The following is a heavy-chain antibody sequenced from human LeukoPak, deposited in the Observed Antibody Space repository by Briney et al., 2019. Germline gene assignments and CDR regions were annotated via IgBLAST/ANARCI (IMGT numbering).Heavy chain of an antibody. Sequence: PGGSLRLSCAASGFTLTNYAMSWVRQAPGKGLEWVSAISNSGGTTYYADSVKGRFIISRDNTKNTLYLQMNSLTAEDTALYYCAKGGRVGDPYYYYMDVWGKGSTVTVSS. CDR3: AKGGRVGDPYYYYMDV. D-gene: IGHD3-16*01. J-gene: IGHJ6*03. CDR2: ISNSGGTT. CDR1: GFTLTNYA. V-gene: IGHV3-23*01.